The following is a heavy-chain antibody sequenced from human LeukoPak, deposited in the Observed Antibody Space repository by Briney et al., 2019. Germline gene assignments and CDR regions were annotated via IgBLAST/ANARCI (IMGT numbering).Heavy chain of an antibody. V-gene: IGHV4-31*03. D-gene: IGHD3-16*01. CDR1: GDSLSSGSYY. CDR3: TRESRYDYVCAKLDV. Sequence: PSQTLSLTCTVSGDSLSSGSYYWTWIRQNPGECLEWVGCVYYSGTTYYNPSLNSRITISADTSKNYLSVRLGSVSATHTAVYFRTRESRYDYVCAKLDVWGKGTTVTVSS. J-gene: IGHJ6*04. CDR2: VYYSGTT.